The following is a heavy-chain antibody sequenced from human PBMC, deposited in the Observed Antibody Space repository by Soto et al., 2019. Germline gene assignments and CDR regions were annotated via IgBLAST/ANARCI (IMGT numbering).Heavy chain of an antibody. V-gene: IGHV1-69*13. CDR2: IVTLFGTA. D-gene: IGHD4-17*01. Sequence: SVKVSCKASGGTFSSHSINWLRQAPGQGLEWMGGIVTLFGTANYAQNFQGRVTITADQSTSTVYMDLSSLRSDDTAVYYCAREVGYGDFSAALLDWGQGTLVTVSS. CDR1: GGTFSSHS. J-gene: IGHJ4*02. CDR3: AREVGYGDFSAALLD.